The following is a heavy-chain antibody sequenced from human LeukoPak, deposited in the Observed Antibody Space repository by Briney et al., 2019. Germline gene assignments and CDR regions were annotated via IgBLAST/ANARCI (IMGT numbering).Heavy chain of an antibody. J-gene: IGHJ4*02. CDR1: GGTFSSYA. D-gene: IGHD3-3*01. CDR2: IIPILGIA. Sequence: SVKVSCKASGGTFSSYAISWVRQAPGQGLEWMGRIIPILGIANYAQKCQGRVTITADKSTSTAYMEQSSLRSEDTAVYYCARDRGPYYDFWSGYLYYFDYWGQGTLVTVSS. CDR3: ARDRGPYYDFWSGYLYYFDY. V-gene: IGHV1-69*04.